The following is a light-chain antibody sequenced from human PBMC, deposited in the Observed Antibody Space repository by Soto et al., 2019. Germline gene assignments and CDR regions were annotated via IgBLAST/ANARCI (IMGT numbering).Light chain of an antibody. J-gene: IGKJ2*01. V-gene: IGKV1-9*01. Sequence: DIQLTQCPSLLSASVGARVTITCRASQGISSYFAWYQQKPGKASKLLIYAASTLQSGVPSRFRGCGSGTEFTPTVSSLQPEDFATYYCQQLNSYPPYTFGQGTKLEIK. CDR3: QQLNSYPPYT. CDR2: AAS. CDR1: QGISSY.